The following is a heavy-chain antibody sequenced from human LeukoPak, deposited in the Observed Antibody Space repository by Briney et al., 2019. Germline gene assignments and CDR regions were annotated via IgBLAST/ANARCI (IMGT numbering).Heavy chain of an antibody. V-gene: IGHV3-7*01. CDR1: GFSFSNYW. Sequence: PGGSLRLSCAASGFSFSNYWMSWVRQAPGKGLEWVANIKQDGSGKYYVDSVKGRFTISRDNPKNSLYLQMNSLRAEDTAIYYCAREVLRESYNDYWGQGTLVTVSS. J-gene: IGHJ4*02. CDR2: IKQDGSGK. D-gene: IGHD1-26*01. CDR3: AREVLRESYNDY.